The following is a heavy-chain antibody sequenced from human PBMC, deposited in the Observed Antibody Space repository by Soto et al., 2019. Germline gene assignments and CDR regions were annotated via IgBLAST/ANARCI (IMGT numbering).Heavy chain of an antibody. CDR3: AKTGQYYDFWSGRY. J-gene: IGHJ4*02. CDR2: ISGSGGST. Sequence: GGSLRLSCAASGFTFSSYAMSWVRQAPGKGLEWVSAISGSGGSTYYADSVKGRFTISRDNSKNTLYLQMNSLRAEDTAVYYCAKTGQYYDFWSGRYWGQGTLVTVSS. V-gene: IGHV3-23*01. D-gene: IGHD3-3*01. CDR1: GFTFSSYA.